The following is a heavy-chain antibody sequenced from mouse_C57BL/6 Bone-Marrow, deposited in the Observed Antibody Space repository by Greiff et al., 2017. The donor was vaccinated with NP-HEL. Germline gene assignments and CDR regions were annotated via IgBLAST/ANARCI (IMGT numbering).Heavy chain of an antibody. J-gene: IGHJ3*01. CDR3: ARGRGDTWFAY. CDR2: IYPRSGNT. D-gene: IGHD3-3*01. CDR1: GYTFTSYG. Sequence: VQLQESGAELARPGASVKLSCKASGYTFTSYGISWVKQRTGQGLEWIGEIYPRSGNTYYNEKFKGKATLTADKSSSTAYMELRSLTSEDSAVYFCARGRGDTWFAYWGQGTLVTVSA. V-gene: IGHV1-81*01.